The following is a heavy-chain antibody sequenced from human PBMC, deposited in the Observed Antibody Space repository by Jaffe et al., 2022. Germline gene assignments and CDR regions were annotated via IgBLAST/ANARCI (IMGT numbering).Heavy chain of an antibody. CDR1: GYPFINYH. Sequence: HVQLVQSGPEVKKPGASVKVSCKASGYPFINYHITWVRQAPGQGFEWMGWISAYNGHTNYKQRFQDRVTMTTDTSTNTVYMELRSLKSDDTAVYYCARVGRGLDFWGPYYSLSYFHYWGQGTLVTVSS. V-gene: IGHV1-18*01. CDR2: ISAYNGHT. D-gene: IGHD3-3*01. J-gene: IGHJ4*02. CDR3: ARVGRGLDFWGPYYSLSYFHY.